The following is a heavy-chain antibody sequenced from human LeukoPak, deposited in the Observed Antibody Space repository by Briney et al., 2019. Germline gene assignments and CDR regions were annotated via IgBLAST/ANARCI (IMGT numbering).Heavy chain of an antibody. CDR3: ARNSRYCSSTSCYYYFDY. J-gene: IGHJ4*02. V-gene: IGHV4-39*07. CDR1: GGSISSSSYY. CDR2: INHSGST. D-gene: IGHD2-2*01. Sequence: SETLSLTCTVSGGSISSSSYYWSWIRQPPGKGLEWIGEINHSGSTNYNPSLKSRVTISVDTSKNQFSLKLSSVTAADTAVYYCARNSRYCSSTSCYYYFDYWGQGTLVTVSS.